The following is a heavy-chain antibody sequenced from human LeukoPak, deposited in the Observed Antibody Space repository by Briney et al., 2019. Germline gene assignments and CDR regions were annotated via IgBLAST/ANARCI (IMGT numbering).Heavy chain of an antibody. CDR2: ISSGGSPM. J-gene: IGHJ4*02. Sequence: PGGSLRLSCAASGFTFSDHFMSWIRQSPGKGLEWAAYISSGGSPMYYVDSVKGRSTISRDNAKNSLYLEIHSLRVEDTGVYYCVRDSHYYDTTDPKYRLDYWGQGTLVTVSS. V-gene: IGHV3-11*04. CDR3: VRDSHYYDTTDPKYRLDY. D-gene: IGHD3-22*01. CDR1: GFTFSDHF.